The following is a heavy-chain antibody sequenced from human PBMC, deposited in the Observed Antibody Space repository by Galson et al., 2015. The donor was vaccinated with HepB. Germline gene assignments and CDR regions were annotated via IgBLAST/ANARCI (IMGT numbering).Heavy chain of an antibody. D-gene: IGHD2-15*01. CDR1: GFTFGDYA. CDR2: IRSKAYGGTT. CDR3: TRVGEDIVVVVAATPYYYYYMDV. J-gene: IGHJ6*03. V-gene: IGHV3-49*03. Sequence: SLRLSCAASGFTFGDYAMSWFRQAPGKGLEWVGFIRSKAYGGTTEYAASVKGRFTISRDDSKSIAYLQMNSLKTEDTAVYYCTRVGEDIVVVVAATPYYYYYMDVWGKGTTVTVSS.